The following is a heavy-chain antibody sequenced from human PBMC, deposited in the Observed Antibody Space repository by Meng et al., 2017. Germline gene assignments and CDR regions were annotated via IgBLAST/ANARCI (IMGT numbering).Heavy chain of an antibody. CDR2: ISSSSSYI. D-gene: IGHD5-18*01. V-gene: IGHV3-21*01. Sequence: EGWLVGSGGGLVSPGGSLRFSCAASGFTFSSYSMNWVRQAPGKGLEWVSSISSSSSYIYYADSVKGRFTISRDNAKNSLYLQMNSLRAEDTAVYYCATHTAMVIYYFDYWGQGTLVTVSS. CDR3: ATHTAMVIYYFDY. CDR1: GFTFSSYS. J-gene: IGHJ4*02.